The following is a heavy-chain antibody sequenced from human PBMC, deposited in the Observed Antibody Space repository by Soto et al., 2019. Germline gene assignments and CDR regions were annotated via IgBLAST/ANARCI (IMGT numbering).Heavy chain of an antibody. CDR3: ARDRGAYCSSSNCFPYWFDT. CDR1: GGSIHSYH. CDR2: INTSTGNT. J-gene: IGHJ5*02. D-gene: IGHD2-2*01. V-gene: IGHV4-4*07. Sequence: PSETLSLTCTVSGGSIHSYHWSWIRQSAGKGLEWIGRINTSTGNTNYNPSLKSRVTMSGDTAKNQFSLKLSSVTVADTAVYYCARDRGAYCSSSNCFPYWFDTWRQGILVTVSS.